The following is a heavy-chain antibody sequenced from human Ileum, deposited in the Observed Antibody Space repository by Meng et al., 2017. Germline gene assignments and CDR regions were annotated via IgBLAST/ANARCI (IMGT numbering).Heavy chain of an antibody. D-gene: IGHD3-10*01. CDR1: GLTFSDYI. Sequence: GGSLRLSCVVSGLTFSDYIIQWFRQAPGKGLEWVAVTSDDGSNKYYADSVKGRFTISRDNSKNTLYLQMNSLRAEDTAVYYCAKQSYGSGVPPDPFDSWGQGTLVTVSS. CDR2: TSDDGSNK. CDR3: AKQSYGSGVPPDPFDS. V-gene: IGHV3-30*04. J-gene: IGHJ4*02.